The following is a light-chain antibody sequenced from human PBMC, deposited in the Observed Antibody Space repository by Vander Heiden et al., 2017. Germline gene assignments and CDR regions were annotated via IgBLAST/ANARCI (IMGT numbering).Light chain of an antibody. CDR3: QQYGNWPPVT. J-gene: IGKJ4*01. CDR2: DTS. CDR1: QSVRNK. Sequence: VMTQSPATLSMSPGEGATLSCRASQSVRNKLAWYQQKPGQPPRLLIYDTSTRAAGIPARFSGSGSETEFTLTISSLRSEDFAVYYCQQYGNWPPVTFGGGTKVDVK. V-gene: IGKV3-15*01.